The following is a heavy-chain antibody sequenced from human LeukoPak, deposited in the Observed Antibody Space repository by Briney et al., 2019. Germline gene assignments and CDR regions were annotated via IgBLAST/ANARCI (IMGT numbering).Heavy chain of an antibody. J-gene: IGHJ3*02. V-gene: IGHV1-2*02. Sequence: ASVKVSCKASGYTFTGYYMHWVRQAPGQGLEWMGWINPNSGGTNYAQKFQGRVTMTRDTSIRTAYMELSRLRHDDTAVYYCARATWSSGWSASAFDIWGQGTMVTVSS. D-gene: IGHD6-19*01. CDR3: ARATWSSGWSASAFDI. CDR1: GYTFTGYY. CDR2: INPNSGGT.